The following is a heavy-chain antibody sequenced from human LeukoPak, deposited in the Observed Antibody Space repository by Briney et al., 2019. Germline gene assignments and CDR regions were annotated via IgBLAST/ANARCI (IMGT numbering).Heavy chain of an antibody. J-gene: IGHJ4*02. CDR1: GGSFSGYY. V-gene: IGHV4-34*01. CDR2: INHSGST. Sequence: SETLSLTCAVYGGSFSGYYWSWIRQPPGKGLEWIGEINHSGSTNYNPSLKSRVTMSVDTSKNQFSLKLSSVTAADTAVYYCARASMSYDSSGYSLLTFDYWGQGTLVTVSS. D-gene: IGHD3-22*01. CDR3: ARASMSYDSSGYSLLTFDY.